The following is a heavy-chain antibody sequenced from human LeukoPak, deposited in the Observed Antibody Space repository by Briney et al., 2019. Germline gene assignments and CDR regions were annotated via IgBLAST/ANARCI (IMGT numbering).Heavy chain of an antibody. D-gene: IGHD3-22*01. J-gene: IGHJ4*02. Sequence: PGGSLRLSCAASGFTFDDYGMSWVRQAPGKGLEWVSGINWNGGSTGYADSVKGRFTISRDNAKNSLYLQMNSLRAEDMALYYCAKDMGRYYDSSGFFDYWGQGTLVTVSS. CDR1: GFTFDDYG. V-gene: IGHV3-20*04. CDR2: INWNGGST. CDR3: AKDMGRYYDSSGFFDY.